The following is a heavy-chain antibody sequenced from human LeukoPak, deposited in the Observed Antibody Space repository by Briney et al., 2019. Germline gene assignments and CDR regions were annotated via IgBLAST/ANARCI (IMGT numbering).Heavy chain of an antibody. CDR3: ARGGPLAYCGGDCYWRGLYFDY. V-gene: IGHV1-46*01. CDR2: INPSGGST. D-gene: IGHD2-21*02. CDR1: GYTFTSYY. Sequence: GASVKVSCKASGYTFTSYYMHWVRQAPGQGLEWMGIINPSGGSTSYAQKFQGGVTMTRDMSTSTVYMELSSLRSEDAAVYYCARGGPLAYCGGDCYWRGLYFDYWGQGTLVTVSS. J-gene: IGHJ4*02.